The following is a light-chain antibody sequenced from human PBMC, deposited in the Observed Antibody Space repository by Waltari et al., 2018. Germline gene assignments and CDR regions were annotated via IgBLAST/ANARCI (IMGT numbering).Light chain of an antibody. J-gene: IGLJ7*01. V-gene: IGLV1-51*02. CDR3: GTWDSSLSGAV. CDR2: EKS. Sequence: QSVLTQPPSVSAAPGQRVTISCSGGSSNIGNNYVSWYRQFPGTAPKLLIYEKSERPPGIPGRCSGSKSGTSATLDITGLQPGDEADYCCGTWDSSLSGAVFGGGTHLTVL. CDR1: SSNIGNNY.